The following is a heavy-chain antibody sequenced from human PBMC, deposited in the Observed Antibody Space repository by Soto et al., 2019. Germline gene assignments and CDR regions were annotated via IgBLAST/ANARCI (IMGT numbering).Heavy chain of an antibody. V-gene: IGHV3-23*01. CDR1: GFTFGAYA. CDR2: VSTSAGST. Sequence: EVQLLESGGTLVQPGGSLRLSCAASGFTFGAYAMSWVRQAPGMGLEWVSVVSTSAGSTYYADSVKGRFTISRDNSRNTLYLQMTSLRAEDTAVYHWAKTPLNAEKNHYHFLPVWGKGTTVTVSS. CDR3: AKTPLNAEKNHYHFLPV. D-gene: IGHD1-1*01. J-gene: IGHJ6*04.